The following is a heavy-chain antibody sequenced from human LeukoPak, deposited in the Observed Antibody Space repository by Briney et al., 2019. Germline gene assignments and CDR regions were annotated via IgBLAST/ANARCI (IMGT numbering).Heavy chain of an antibody. V-gene: IGHV1-8*03. CDR3: AKVGEASLES. J-gene: IGHJ4*02. CDR2: MSPNSGNT. D-gene: IGHD2-21*01. CDR1: GYTFASYD. Sequence: ASVKVSCKASGYTFASYDINWVRQATGQGLEWMGWMSPNSGNTDYAQNFQGSLTSTRNTSISTAYMELSSLKSEDTAVYYCAKVGEASLESWGQGTLVTVSS.